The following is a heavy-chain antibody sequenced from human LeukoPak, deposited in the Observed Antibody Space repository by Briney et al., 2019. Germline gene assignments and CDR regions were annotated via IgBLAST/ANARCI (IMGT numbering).Heavy chain of an antibody. V-gene: IGHV3-21*01. CDR1: GFTFSSYA. CDR3: ARDRRRGPSIAVAEYDY. Sequence: PGGSLRLFCAASGFTFSSYAMNWVRQAPGKGLEWVSSISSSSSYIYYADSVKGRFTISRDNAKNSLYLQMNSLRAEDTAVYYCARDRRRGPSIAVAEYDYWGQGTLVTVSS. D-gene: IGHD6-19*01. J-gene: IGHJ4*02. CDR2: ISSSSSYI.